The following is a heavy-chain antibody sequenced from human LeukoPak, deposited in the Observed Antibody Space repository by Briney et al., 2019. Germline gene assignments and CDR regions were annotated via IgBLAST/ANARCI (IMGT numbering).Heavy chain of an antibody. V-gene: IGHV3-23*01. CDR3: AKNEVAGYCSGGSCLRYFDF. Sequence: GGSLRLSCAASGFTFSSYAMSWVRQAPGKGLEWVSAISGSGASAYYADSVKGRFTLSRDNSKNTLYLQMNSLRAEDTAIYYCAKNEVAGYCSGGSCLRYFDFWGQGTLVTVSS. J-gene: IGHJ4*02. CDR2: ISGSGASA. CDR1: GFTFSSYA. D-gene: IGHD2-15*01.